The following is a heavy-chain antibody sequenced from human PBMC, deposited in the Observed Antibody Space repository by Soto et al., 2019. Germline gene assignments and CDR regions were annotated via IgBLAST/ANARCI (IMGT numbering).Heavy chain of an antibody. CDR3: AKEYGRLDY. D-gene: IGHD4-17*01. V-gene: IGHV3-11*06. Sequence: GGSLRLSCAASGFTFSDYYMSWVRQAPGKGLEWVSYISSSSGYTNYADSVKGRFTISRDNAKNSLYLQMNSLRAEDTAVYYCAKEYGRLDYWGQGTLVTVSS. J-gene: IGHJ4*02. CDR1: GFTFSDYY. CDR2: ISSSSGYT.